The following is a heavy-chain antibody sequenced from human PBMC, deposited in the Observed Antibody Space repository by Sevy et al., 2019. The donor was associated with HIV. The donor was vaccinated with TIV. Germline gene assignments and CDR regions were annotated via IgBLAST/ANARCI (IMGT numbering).Heavy chain of an antibody. J-gene: IGHJ6*02. CDR1: GFTFSGSD. CDR3: TRRGSEFAGDV. CDR2: IRSKGNNYAT. V-gene: IGHV3-73*01. Sequence: GGSLRLSCAASGFTFSGSDMYWVRQPSGKGLEWVARIRSKGNNYATAYAASVTGRFTISRDDSENTAYLQMNSLKTEVTAVYYCTRRGSEFAGDVWGQGTTVTVSS. D-gene: IGHD3-10*01.